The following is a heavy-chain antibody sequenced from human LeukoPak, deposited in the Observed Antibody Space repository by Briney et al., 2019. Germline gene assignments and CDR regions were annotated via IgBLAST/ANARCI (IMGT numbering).Heavy chain of an antibody. CDR3: ARVGFFGPARYFDY. CDR1: GYTFTGYY. D-gene: IGHD3/OR15-3a*01. Sequence: ASVKVSCKASGYTFTGYYMHWVRQAPGQGLEWMGWINPNSGGTNYAQKFQGRVTMTRDTSISTAYMELSRLRSDDTAVYYCARVGFFGPARYFDYWGQGTLVTVSS. V-gene: IGHV1-2*02. J-gene: IGHJ4*02. CDR2: INPNSGGT.